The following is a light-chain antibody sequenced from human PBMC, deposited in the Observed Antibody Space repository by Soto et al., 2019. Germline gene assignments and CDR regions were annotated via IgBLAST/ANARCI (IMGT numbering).Light chain of an antibody. CDR3: SSYTSSITYVV. CDR2: EVI. Sequence: QSALTQPASVSGSPGQSITISCTGTSSDVGGHNYVSWYQQHPGKAPKRMLYEVIVRPSGVSDRISGSKSGNTASLTISGLQPEDEADYYCSSYTSSITYVVFGGGTKLTVL. V-gene: IGLV2-14*01. J-gene: IGLJ2*01. CDR1: SSDVGGHNY.